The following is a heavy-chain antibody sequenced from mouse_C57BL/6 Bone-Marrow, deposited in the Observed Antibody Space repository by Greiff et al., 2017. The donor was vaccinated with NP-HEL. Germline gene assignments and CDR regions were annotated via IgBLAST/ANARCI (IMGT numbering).Heavy chain of an antibody. D-gene: IGHD1-1*01. CDR3: ARPQYYYGSTVFYFDY. Sequence: EVQLQQSGPELVKPGASVKIPCKASGYTFTDYNMDWVKQSHGKSLEWIGDINPNNGGTIYNQKFKGKATLTVDKSSSTAYMELRSLTSEDTAVYYCARPQYYYGSTVFYFDYWGQGTTLTVSS. J-gene: IGHJ2*01. V-gene: IGHV1-18*01. CDR1: GYTFTDYN. CDR2: INPNNGGT.